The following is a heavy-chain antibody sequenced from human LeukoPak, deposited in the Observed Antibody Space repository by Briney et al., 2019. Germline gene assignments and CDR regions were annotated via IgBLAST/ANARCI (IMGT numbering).Heavy chain of an antibody. CDR1: GGSISSGDYY. Sequence: SQTLSLTCTVSGGSISSGDYYWSWIRQPPGKGLEWIGYIYYSGSTYYNPSLKSRVTISVDTSKNQFSLKLSSVTTADTAVYYCARGKLWFGELHTYYYFDYWGQGTLVTVFS. CDR2: IYYSGST. V-gene: IGHV4-30-4*01. J-gene: IGHJ4*02. D-gene: IGHD3-10*01. CDR3: ARGKLWFGELHTYYYFDY.